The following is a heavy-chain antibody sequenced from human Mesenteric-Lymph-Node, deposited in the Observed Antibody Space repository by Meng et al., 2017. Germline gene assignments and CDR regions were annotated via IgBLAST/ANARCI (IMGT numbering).Heavy chain of an antibody. CDR3: AIELDY. J-gene: IGHJ4*02. V-gene: IGHV4-34*01. CDR1: GGSFSGYY. CDR2: IYHSGST. Sequence: QVQLQQWGAGLLKPSETLSLTCAFYGGSFSGYYWSWIRQPPGKGLEWIGEIYHSGSTNYNPSLKSRVTISVDKSKNQFSLKLSSVTAADTAVYYCAIELDYWGQGTLVTVSS.